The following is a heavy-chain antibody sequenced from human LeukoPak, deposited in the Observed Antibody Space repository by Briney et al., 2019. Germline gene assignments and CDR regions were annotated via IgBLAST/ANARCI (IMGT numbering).Heavy chain of an antibody. CDR2: INPSGGIT. CDR3: ARGYYYDSSAGPSDY. CDR1: GYTFTAYY. V-gene: IGHV1-46*01. Sequence: ASVKVSCKASGYTFTAYYMHWVRQAPGQGLEWMGIINPSGGITGYAQKFQGRVTMARDTSTSTVYMELSSLGSEDTAVYYCARGYYYDSSAGPSDYWGQGTLVTVSS. D-gene: IGHD3-22*01. J-gene: IGHJ4*02.